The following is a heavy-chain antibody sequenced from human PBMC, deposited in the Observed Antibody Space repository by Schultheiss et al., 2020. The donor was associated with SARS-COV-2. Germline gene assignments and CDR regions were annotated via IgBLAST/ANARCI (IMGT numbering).Heavy chain of an antibody. D-gene: IGHD1-1*01. V-gene: IGHV1-69*01. J-gene: IGHJ4*02. CDR2: IIPIFGTA. CDR3: ASGARPPDY. CDR1: GYTFTSYY. Sequence: KISCKASGYTFTSYYMHWVRQAPGQGLEWMGGIIPIFGTANYAQKFQGRVTITADESTSTAYMELSSLRSDDTAVYYCASGARPPDYWGQGTLVTVSS.